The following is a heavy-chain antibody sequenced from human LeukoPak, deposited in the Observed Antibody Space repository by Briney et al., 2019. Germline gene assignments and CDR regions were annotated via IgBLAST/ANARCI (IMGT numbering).Heavy chain of an antibody. D-gene: IGHD5-24*01. CDR1: GFTFSSYS. J-gene: IGHJ2*01. CDR2: ISSSSSTI. CDR3: ARVRWSDWYFDL. V-gene: IGHV3-48*04. Sequence: GGSLRLSCAASGFTFSSYSMNWVRQAPGKGLEWVSYISSSSSTIYYADSVKGRFTISRDNAKNSLYLQMNSLRAEDTAVYFCARVRWSDWYFDLWGRGTLVTVSS.